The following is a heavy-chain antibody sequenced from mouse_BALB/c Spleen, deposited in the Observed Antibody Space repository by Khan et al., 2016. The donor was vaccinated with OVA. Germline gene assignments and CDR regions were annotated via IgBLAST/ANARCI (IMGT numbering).Heavy chain of an antibody. D-gene: IGHD2-12*01. CDR3: DKVTQDYYTRDQ. CDR2: IWSDGSL. CDR1: GFSLTSYG. J-gene: IGHJ4*01. V-gene: IGHV2-3*01. Sequence: QVQLNQSGPGLVAPSQSLSITCTVSGFSLTSYGVNWVRQPPGKGLEWLGVIWSDGSLNYHSTLKSRLIISKDNSKRQAFLSLISLQTDDTATYYGDKVTQDYYTRDQWGQGTTVTVSS.